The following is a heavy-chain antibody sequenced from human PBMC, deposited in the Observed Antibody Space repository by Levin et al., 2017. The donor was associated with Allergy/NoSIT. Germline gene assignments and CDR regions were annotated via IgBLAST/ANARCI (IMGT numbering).Heavy chain of an antibody. CDR1: GGTFSSYA. J-gene: IGHJ6*04. CDR3: ARATNGYSYAVSDV. Sequence: SVKVSCKASGGTFSSYAISWVRQAPGQGLEWMGRIIPILGITNYAQNFQGRVTITADKSTSTAYMELSSLRSEDTAVYYCARATNGYSYAVSDVWGKGTTVTVSS. D-gene: IGHD5-18*01. V-gene: IGHV1-69*04. CDR2: IIPILGIT.